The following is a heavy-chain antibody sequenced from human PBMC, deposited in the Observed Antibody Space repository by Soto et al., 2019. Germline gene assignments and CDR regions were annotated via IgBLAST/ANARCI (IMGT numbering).Heavy chain of an antibody. CDR1: GGSISSYY. D-gene: IGHD6-13*01. CDR3: ASSPYSSSWYNY. J-gene: IGHJ4*02. Sequence: PSETLSLTCTVSGGSISSYYWSWIRQPPGKGLEWIGYIYYSGSTNYNPSLKSRVTISVDTSKNQFSLKLSSVTAADTAVYYCASSPYSSSWYNYWGQGTLVTVSS. V-gene: IGHV4-59*08. CDR2: IYYSGST.